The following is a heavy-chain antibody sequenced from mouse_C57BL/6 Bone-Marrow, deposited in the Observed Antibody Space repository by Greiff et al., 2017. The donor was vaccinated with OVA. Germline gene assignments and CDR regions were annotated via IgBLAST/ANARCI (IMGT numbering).Heavy chain of an antibody. Sequence: QVQLQQPGAELVKPGASVKLSCKASGYTFTSYWMHWVKQRPGQGLEWIGMIHPNSGSTNYNEKFKSKATLTVDKSSSTAYMQLSSLTSEDSAVYYCARGYEYDEDWYFDVWGTGTTVTVSS. D-gene: IGHD2-4*01. CDR3: ARGYEYDEDWYFDV. V-gene: IGHV1-64*01. CDR1: GYTFTSYW. J-gene: IGHJ1*03. CDR2: IHPNSGST.